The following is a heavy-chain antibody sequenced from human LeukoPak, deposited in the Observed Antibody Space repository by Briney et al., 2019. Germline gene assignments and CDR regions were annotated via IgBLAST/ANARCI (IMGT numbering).Heavy chain of an antibody. V-gene: IGHV3-74*01. CDR1: GFTFNTNW. CDR2: INGDGSTT. CDR3: ARDRYYVPDN. J-gene: IGHJ4*02. Sequence: PGGSLRLSCAASGFTFNTNWMHWVRQAPGKGLVWVSCINGDGSTTTYADSVKGRFTISRDNAKNTVYLQINNLRAEDTAVYYCARDRYYVPDNWGQGTLVTVSS. D-gene: IGHD3-10*02.